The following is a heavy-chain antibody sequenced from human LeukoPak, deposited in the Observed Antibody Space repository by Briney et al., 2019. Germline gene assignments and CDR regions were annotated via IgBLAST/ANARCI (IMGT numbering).Heavy chain of an antibody. Sequence: GGSLRLSCAASGFTFSSYAMSWVRQAPGKGLEWVSAISGSGGSTYYADSVKGRFTISRDNSKNTLYLQMNSLRAEDTAVYYCGGCSSTSCYFLDYWGQGTLVTVSS. CDR2: ISGSGGST. CDR1: GFTFSSYA. J-gene: IGHJ4*02. CDR3: GGCSSTSCYFLDY. V-gene: IGHV3-23*01. D-gene: IGHD2-2*01.